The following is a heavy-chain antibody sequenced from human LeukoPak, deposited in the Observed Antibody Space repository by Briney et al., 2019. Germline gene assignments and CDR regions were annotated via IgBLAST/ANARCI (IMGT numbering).Heavy chain of an antibody. D-gene: IGHD6-19*01. J-gene: IGHJ4*02. CDR3: ARGLRWAVADFFDY. CDR2: MNPNSGNT. CDR1: GYTFTSYD. V-gene: IGHV1-8*01. Sequence: ASAKVSCKAPGYTFTSYDINWVRQATGQGLEWMGWMNPNSGNTGYAQKFQGRVTMTRNTSISTAYMELSSLRSEDTAVYYCARGLRWAVADFFDYWGQGTLVTVSS.